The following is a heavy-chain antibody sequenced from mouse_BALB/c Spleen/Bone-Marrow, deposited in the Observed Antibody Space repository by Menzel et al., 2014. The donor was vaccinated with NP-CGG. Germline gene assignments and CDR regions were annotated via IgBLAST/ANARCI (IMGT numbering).Heavy chain of an antibody. J-gene: IGHJ2*01. V-gene: IGHV4-1*02. Sequence: EVKVIESGGGLVQPGGSLKLSCTASGFDFSRYWMSWVRQAPGKGLQWIGEINPESSTVNYTPSLKDKFIISRDNAKNALYLQVCKVRSEDTALYYCTRLTYYGLSDYWGQGTTLTVSS. CDR2: INPESSTV. CDR3: TRLTYYGLSDY. CDR1: GFDFSRYW. D-gene: IGHD1-2*01.